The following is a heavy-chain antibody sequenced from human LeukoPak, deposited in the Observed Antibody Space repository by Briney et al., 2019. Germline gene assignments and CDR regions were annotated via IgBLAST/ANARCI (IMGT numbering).Heavy chain of an antibody. D-gene: IGHD2-2*01. CDR3: ARDVRGWLYQRPIPYGMDA. V-gene: IGHV3-48*02. Sequence: GGSLRLPCAASGFTFSNYSMNWVRQAPGKGLEWVSYISSSSTIYYADSVKGRFTISRDNAKNSLYLQMNSLRDEDTAVYYCARDVRGWLYQRPIPYGMDAWGQGTTVTVSS. CDR1: GFTFSNYS. CDR2: ISSSSTI. J-gene: IGHJ6*02.